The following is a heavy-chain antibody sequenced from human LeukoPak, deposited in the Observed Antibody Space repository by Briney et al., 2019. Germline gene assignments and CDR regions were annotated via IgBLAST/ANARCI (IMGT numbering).Heavy chain of an antibody. CDR2: IGGPSSYI. CDR1: GFTFSKYS. V-gene: IGHV3-21*01. Sequence: GGSLRLSCAGSGFTFSKYSMNWVRQAPGKGLEWVSSIGGPSSYIYYADSVKGRFTISRDNAENSLYLQMNSLRVEDTAVYYCARDVGPRRDGDNQTDYWGQGTLVTVSS. J-gene: IGHJ4*02. D-gene: IGHD5-24*01. CDR3: ARDVGPRRDGDNQTDY.